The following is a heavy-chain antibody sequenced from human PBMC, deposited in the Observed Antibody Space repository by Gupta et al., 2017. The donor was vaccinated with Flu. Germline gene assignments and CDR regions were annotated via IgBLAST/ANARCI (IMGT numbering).Heavy chain of an antibody. Sequence: QVQLVQSGAEVKKPGASVKVSCKASGYTFTSYDINWVRQATGQGLGWMGWMNPNSGNTGYAQKFQGRVTMTRNTSISTAYMELSSLRSEDTAVYYCARVTTPRITIFGVVKVGALDVWGQGTTVTVSS. CDR2: MNPNSGNT. J-gene: IGHJ6*02. CDR1: GYTFTSYD. D-gene: IGHD3-3*01. V-gene: IGHV1-8*01. CDR3: ARVTTPRITIFGVVKVGALDV.